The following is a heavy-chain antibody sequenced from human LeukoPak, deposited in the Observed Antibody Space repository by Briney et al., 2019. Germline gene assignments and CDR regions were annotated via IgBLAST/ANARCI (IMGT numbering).Heavy chain of an antibody. CDR2: ISGSGGTT. Sequence: HPGGSLRLSCAASGFTFGSYGMGWVRQAPGKGLEWVSTISGSGGTTYYADSVEGRFTISRGNSNNALYLQMNSLRADDTALYYCAKASAFYYDSSGYSAPFDHWGQGTLVIVSS. CDR3: AKASAFYYDSSGYSAPFDH. V-gene: IGHV3-23*01. J-gene: IGHJ4*02. CDR1: GFTFGSYG. D-gene: IGHD3-22*01.